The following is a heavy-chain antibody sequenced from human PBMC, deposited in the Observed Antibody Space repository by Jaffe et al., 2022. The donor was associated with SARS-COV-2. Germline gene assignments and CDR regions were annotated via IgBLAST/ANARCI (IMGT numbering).Heavy chain of an antibody. CDR3: ARGDLI. J-gene: IGHJ4*02. CDR1: GGSISSGSYY. Sequence: QVQLQESGPGLVKPSQTLSLTCTVSGGSISSGSYYWSWIRQPAGKGLEWIGRIYTSGSTNYNPSLKSRVTISVDTSKNQFSLKLSSVTAADTAVYYCARGDLIWGQGTLVTVSS. V-gene: IGHV4-61*02. CDR2: IYTSGST. D-gene: IGHD3-3*01.